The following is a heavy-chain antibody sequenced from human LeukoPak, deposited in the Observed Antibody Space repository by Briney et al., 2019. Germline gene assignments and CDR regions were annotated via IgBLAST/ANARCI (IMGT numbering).Heavy chain of an antibody. CDR1: GFTFDDYA. D-gene: IGHD1-7*01. CDR3: AKDMSGRGSNYFDAFDV. CDR2: ISWNSGSI. V-gene: IGHV3-9*03. Sequence: GGSLRLSCAASGFTFDDYAMHWVRQAPGKGLEWVSGISWNSGSIGYADSAKGRFTISRDNAKNSLYLQMNSLRAEDMALYYWAKDMSGRGSNYFDAFDVWGQGTMVTVSS. J-gene: IGHJ3*01.